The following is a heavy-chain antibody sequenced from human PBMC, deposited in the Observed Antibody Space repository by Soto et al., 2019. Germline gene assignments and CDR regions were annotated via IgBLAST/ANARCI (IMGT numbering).Heavy chain of an antibody. CDR3: VKLVATILDARKHRADDFDL. CDR1: GLPFNNYA. Sequence: QVQLLESGGGVVQPGKSLRLSCAASGLPFNNYAMTWVRQAPGKGLEWLAIISYDDYYTYYADSVEGRFTISRDKSKDMVYLQLSRLRPDVTAVYYCVKLVATILDARKHRADDFDLWGQGTVVTVSS. CDR2: ISYDDYYT. V-gene: IGHV3-30*18. J-gene: IGHJ3*01. D-gene: IGHD3-3*01.